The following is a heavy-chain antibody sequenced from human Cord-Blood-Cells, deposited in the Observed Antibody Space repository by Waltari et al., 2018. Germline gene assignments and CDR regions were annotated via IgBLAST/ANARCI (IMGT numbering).Heavy chain of an antibody. J-gene: IGHJ4*02. CDR1: GDSVSSHSAA. CDR3: ARVVTEGYSYGSYFDY. D-gene: IGHD5-18*01. Sequence: GPGLVKPSQTLSLTCAISGDSVSSHSAAWNWIRQSPSRGLEWLGRTYYRSKWYNDYAVSVKSRITINPDTSKNQFSLQLNPVTPEDTAVYYCARVVTEGYSYGSYFDYWGQGTLVTVSS. CDR2: TYYRSKWYN. V-gene: IGHV6-1*01.